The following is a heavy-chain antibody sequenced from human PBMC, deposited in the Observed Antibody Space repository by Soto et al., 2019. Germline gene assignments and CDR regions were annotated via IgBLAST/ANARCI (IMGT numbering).Heavy chain of an antibody. CDR2: LSGSGDTT. V-gene: IGHV3-23*01. CDR3: AKGTQFFYYYAMDV. CDR1: GFTFSSYV. Sequence: GGSLRLSCAASGFTFSSYVMNWVGQAPGKGLEWVSALSGSGDTTYYADSVRGRFSISRDNSKNTLYLQMSSLRGEDTAVYYCAKGTQFFYYYAMDVWGQGTTVTVSS. J-gene: IGHJ6*02.